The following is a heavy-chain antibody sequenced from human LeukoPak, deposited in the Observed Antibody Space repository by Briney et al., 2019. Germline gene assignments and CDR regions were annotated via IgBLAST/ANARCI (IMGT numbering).Heavy chain of an antibody. Sequence: ASVKVSCKASGYTFTSYYMHWVRQAPGQGLEWMGWINPNSGGTNYAQKFQGRVTMTRDTSISTAYMELSRLRSDDTAVYYCASSFFYQYYYDSSGYADAFDIWGQGTMVTVSS. CDR3: ASSFFYQYYYDSSGYADAFDI. J-gene: IGHJ3*02. CDR1: GYTFTSYY. D-gene: IGHD3-22*01. CDR2: INPNSGGT. V-gene: IGHV1-2*02.